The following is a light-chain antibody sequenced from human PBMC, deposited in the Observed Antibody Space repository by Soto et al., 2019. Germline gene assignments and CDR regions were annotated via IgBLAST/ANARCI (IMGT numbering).Light chain of an antibody. Sequence: EIVMTQSPATLSVSPGERATLSCRASQSVSSNLAWYQQKPGQAPRLLIYGASTRATGIPARFSGSGSGTEVTLTISSLQSEDFAVYYCQQYNNLPPITFGQGTKLEIK. CDR2: GAS. CDR3: QQYNNLPPIT. CDR1: QSVSSN. J-gene: IGKJ2*01. V-gene: IGKV3-15*01.